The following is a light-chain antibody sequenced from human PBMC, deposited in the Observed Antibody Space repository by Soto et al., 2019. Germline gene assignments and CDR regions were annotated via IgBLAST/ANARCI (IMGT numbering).Light chain of an antibody. CDR3: QQYNDYSWT. J-gene: IGKJ1*01. Sequence: DIQMTQSPSTLSASVGDNVSINCRASQSISAWLAWYQQKPGKAPRLLIYKASTLEIGVPSRFSGSGSGTEFTLTISSLQPDDVAIYYCQQYNDYSWTFGQGTKVDLK. V-gene: IGKV1-5*03. CDR2: KAS. CDR1: QSISAW.